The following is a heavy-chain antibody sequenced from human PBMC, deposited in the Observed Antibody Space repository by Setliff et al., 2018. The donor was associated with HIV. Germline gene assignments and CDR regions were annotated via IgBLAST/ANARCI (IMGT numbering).Heavy chain of an antibody. Sequence: SETLSLTCAVYGGSFSGYYWSWIRQPPGKGLEWIGEINHSGSTNYNPSLKSRVTISVDTSKDQFSLKLTSVTPADTAVYYCASGEYSYGYRFDYWGQGTLVTVSS. CDR3: ASGEYSYGYRFDY. D-gene: IGHD5-18*01. CDR1: GGSFSGYY. V-gene: IGHV4-34*01. J-gene: IGHJ4*02. CDR2: INHSGST.